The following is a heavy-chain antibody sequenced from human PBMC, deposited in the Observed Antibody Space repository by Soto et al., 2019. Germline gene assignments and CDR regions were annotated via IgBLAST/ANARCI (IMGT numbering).Heavy chain of an antibody. CDR2: IYYSGTT. CDR3: ARVPEFSSSWFLDY. D-gene: IGHD6-13*01. J-gene: IGHJ4*02. V-gene: IGHV4-31*03. CDR1: GGSISSGGYY. Sequence: LPETLSLTCTVSGGSISSGGYYWSWIRQHPGKGLEWIGYIYYSGTTYYNPSLKSRVTISVDTSKNQFSLRLNSVTAADTAVYYCARVPEFSSSWFLDYWGQGTLVTVSS.